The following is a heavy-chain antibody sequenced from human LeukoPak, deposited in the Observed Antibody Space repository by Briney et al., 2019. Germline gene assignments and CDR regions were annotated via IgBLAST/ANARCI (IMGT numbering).Heavy chain of an antibody. CDR3: ARISGTYSLYWFDP. CDR1: GGSISSYY. D-gene: IGHD1-26*01. Sequence: SETLSLTCTVSGGSISSYYWSWIRQPPGKGLEWIGYIYYSGSTNYNPSLKSRVTISVDTSKNQFSLKLSSVTAADTAVYYCARISGTYSLYWFDPWGQGTLVTVSS. J-gene: IGHJ5*02. CDR2: IYYSGST. V-gene: IGHV4-59*12.